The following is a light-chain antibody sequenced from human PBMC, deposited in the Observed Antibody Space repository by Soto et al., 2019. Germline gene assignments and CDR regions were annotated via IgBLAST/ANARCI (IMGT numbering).Light chain of an antibody. V-gene: IGKV1-12*01. J-gene: IGKJ5*01. CDR3: QQANRVPLS. Sequence: DIQMTQSPSSVSASVGDRVTITCRASQGISTNLAWYQQKPGTAPKLLIYAASSLQSGVPPRFSGGGSGTDFTLTIGSLQPEDFAIYYCQQANRVPLSLGQGTRLEIE. CDR2: AAS. CDR1: QGISTN.